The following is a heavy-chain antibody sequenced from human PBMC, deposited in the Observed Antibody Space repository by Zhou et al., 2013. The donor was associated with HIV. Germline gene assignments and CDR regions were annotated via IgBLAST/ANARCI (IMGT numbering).Heavy chain of an antibody. D-gene: IGHD7-27*01. Sequence: QVQLVQSGAEVQKPGASVKVSCKASGYTFTSYYLHWVRQAPGQGLEWMGIINPFGGSTSYAQKFQGRVTMTRDTSTSTVYMELSSLRFEDTAVYYCASLGTDGFDIWGQGTMVTVSS. J-gene: IGHJ3*02. CDR3: ASLGTDGFDI. CDR2: INPFGGST. V-gene: IGHV1-46*01. CDR1: GYTFTSYY.